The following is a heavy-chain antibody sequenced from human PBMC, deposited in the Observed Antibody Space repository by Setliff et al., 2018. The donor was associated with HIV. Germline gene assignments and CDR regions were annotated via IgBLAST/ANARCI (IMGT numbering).Heavy chain of an antibody. Sequence: PGGSLRLSCATSGFTFSSYALHWVRQAPGKGLEWVAVISYDGSNKYYADSVKGRFTISRDNAKNTLYLQMNSLRAEDTAVYYCARGFLLEWLWTNWFDPWGQGTLVTVSS. V-gene: IGHV3-30-3*01. CDR3: ARGFLLEWLWTNWFDP. CDR2: ISYDGSNK. CDR1: GFTFSSYA. D-gene: IGHD3-3*01. J-gene: IGHJ5*02.